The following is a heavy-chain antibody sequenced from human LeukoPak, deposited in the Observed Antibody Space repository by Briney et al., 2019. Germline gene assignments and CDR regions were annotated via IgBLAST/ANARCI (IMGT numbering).Heavy chain of an antibody. Sequence: PGGSLRLSCAASGFTFSSYGRHWVRQAPGKGLEWVAVISYDGSNKYYADSVKGRFTISRDNSKNTLYLQMNSLRAEDTAVYYCAKDRIQLWLPGGNRYYYYGMDVWGQGTTVTVSS. J-gene: IGHJ6*02. CDR2: ISYDGSNK. CDR3: AKDRIQLWLPGGNRYYYYGMDV. D-gene: IGHD5-18*01. CDR1: GFTFSSYG. V-gene: IGHV3-30*18.